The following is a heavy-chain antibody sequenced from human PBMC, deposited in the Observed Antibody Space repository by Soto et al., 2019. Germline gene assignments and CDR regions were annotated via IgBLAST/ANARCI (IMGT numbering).Heavy chain of an antibody. CDR3: ARHKSIISSGWFAYFDY. J-gene: IGHJ4*02. V-gene: IGHV4-59*08. Sequence: SETLSLTCTVSGGSISSYYWSWIRQPPGKGLEWIGYIYYSGSTNYNPSLKSRVTISVDTSKNQFSLKLSSVTAADTAVYYCARHKSIISSGWFAYFDYWGQGTLVTVSS. D-gene: IGHD6-19*01. CDR1: GGSISSYY. CDR2: IYYSGST.